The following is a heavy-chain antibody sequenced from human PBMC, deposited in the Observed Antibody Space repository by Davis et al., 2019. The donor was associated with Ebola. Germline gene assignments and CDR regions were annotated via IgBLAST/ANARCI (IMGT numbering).Heavy chain of an antibody. V-gene: IGHV5-10-1*01. D-gene: IGHD6-6*01. J-gene: IGHJ4*02. Sequence: GGSLRLSCKGSGYSFNTYWIGWVRQMPGKGLEWMGRIDPSDSYTNYSPSFQGHVTISADKSISTAYLQWSSLKASDTAMYYCARLSIAARLNTDYWGQGTLVTVSS. CDR1: GYSFNTYW. CDR2: IDPSDSYT. CDR3: ARLSIAARLNTDY.